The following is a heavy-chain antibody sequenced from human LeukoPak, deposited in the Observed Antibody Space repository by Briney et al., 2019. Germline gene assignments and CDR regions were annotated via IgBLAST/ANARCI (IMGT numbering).Heavy chain of an antibody. CDR3: AKDLLRHLDYD. Sequence: KPSETLSLTCAVYGGSFSGYYWSWIRQPPGKGLEWIGEINHSGSTNYNPSLKSRVTISVDTSKNQFSLKLSSVTAADTAVYYCAKDLLRHLDYDWGQGTLVTVSS. J-gene: IGHJ4*02. CDR1: GGSFSGYY. D-gene: IGHD3-16*01. CDR2: INHSGST. V-gene: IGHV4-34*01.